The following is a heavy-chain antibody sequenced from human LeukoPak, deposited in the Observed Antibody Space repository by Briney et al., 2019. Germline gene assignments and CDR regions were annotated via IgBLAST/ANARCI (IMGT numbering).Heavy chain of an antibody. V-gene: IGHV4-59*01. J-gene: IGHJ5*02. Sequence: PSETLSLTCTVSGGSISTYYWSWVRQPPGKGLEWIGYIYYTGSTDYNPSLKSRVTMSVDTSKNQFSLKLSSVTAADTAVYSCARGSVRGEFDPWGQGTLVTVSS. CDR1: GGSISTYY. CDR2: IYYTGST. CDR3: ARGSVRGEFDP. D-gene: IGHD3-10*01.